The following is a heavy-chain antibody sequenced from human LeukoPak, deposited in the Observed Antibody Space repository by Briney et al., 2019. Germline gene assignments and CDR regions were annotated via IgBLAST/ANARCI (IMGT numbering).Heavy chain of an antibody. D-gene: IGHD2-15*01. CDR2: IYYSGST. V-gene: IGHV4-39*01. CDR3: ARRSSGGSLTFFDY. CDR1: GGSISSSSHY. Sequence: PSETLSLTCTVSGGSISSSSHYWGWIRQPPGKGLEWIGSIYYSGSTYYNPSLKSRVTISVDTSKNQLSLKLSSVTAADTAVYYCARRSSGGSLTFFDYWGQGTLVTVSS. J-gene: IGHJ4*02.